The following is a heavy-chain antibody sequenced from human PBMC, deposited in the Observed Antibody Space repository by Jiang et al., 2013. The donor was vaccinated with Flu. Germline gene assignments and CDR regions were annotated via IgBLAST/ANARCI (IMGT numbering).Heavy chain of an antibody. V-gene: IGHV1-2*02. D-gene: IGHD6-19*01. J-gene: IGHJ5*02. CDR2: INPNSGGT. CDR3: ARGYSSTWDNWFDP. Sequence: GAEVKKPGSSVKVSCKASGYTFTDYYMHWVRQAPGQGLEWMGWINPNSGGTNYAQEFQGRVTLTRDTSISTAYMELSRLTSDDTVVYYCARGYSSTWDNWFDPWGQGTPVTVSS. CDR1: GYTFTDYY.